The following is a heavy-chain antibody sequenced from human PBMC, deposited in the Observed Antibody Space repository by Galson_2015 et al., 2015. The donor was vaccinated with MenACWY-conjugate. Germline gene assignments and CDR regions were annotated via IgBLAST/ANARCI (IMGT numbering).Heavy chain of an antibody. V-gene: IGHV2-5*02. CDR1: GFSLSPSGVG. J-gene: IGHJ4*02. Sequence: PALVKPTQTLTLTCTFSGFSLSPSGVGVGWIRQPPGKALEWLALIYWDDDKRYSPSLRSRLTITKDTSKNHVVLTMTNMDPVGTATYYCSRTGATPGDYWGQGTLVTVSS. CDR3: SRTGATPGDY. D-gene: IGHD2-15*01. CDR2: IYWDDDK.